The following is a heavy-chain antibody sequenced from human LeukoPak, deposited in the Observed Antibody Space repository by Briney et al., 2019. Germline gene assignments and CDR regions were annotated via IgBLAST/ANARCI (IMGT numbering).Heavy chain of an antibody. V-gene: IGHV3-30*02. Sequence: PGGSLRLSCAASGFTFSSYGMHWVRQAPGKGLEWVAFIRYDGSNKYYADSVKGRFTISRDNFKNTLYLQMNSLRAEDTAVYYCAKSVRRMEPNYFDYWGQGTLVTVSS. J-gene: IGHJ4*02. D-gene: IGHD1-1*01. CDR2: IRYDGSNK. CDR3: AKSVRRMEPNYFDY. CDR1: GFTFSSYG.